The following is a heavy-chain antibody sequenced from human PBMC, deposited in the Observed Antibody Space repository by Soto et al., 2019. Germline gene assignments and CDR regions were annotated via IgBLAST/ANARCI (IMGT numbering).Heavy chain of an antibody. D-gene: IGHD6-13*01. CDR1: VFTFSSYA. J-gene: IGHJ6*02. Sequence: GGSLRLACAASVFTFSSYAMSWVRQAPGKGLEWVSAISGSGGSTYYADSVKGRFTISRDNSKNTLYLQMNSLRAEDTAVYYCAKSRIAAKATGYYYYGMDVWGQGTTVTVSS. CDR3: AKSRIAAKATGYYYYGMDV. CDR2: ISGSGGST. V-gene: IGHV3-23*01.